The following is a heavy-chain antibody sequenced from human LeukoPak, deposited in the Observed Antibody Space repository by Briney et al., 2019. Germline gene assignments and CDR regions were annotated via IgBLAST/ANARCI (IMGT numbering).Heavy chain of an antibody. Sequence: GASVKVSCKASGYTFTGYYMHWVRQAPGQGLEWMGWINPNSGGTNYAQKFQGRVTMTRDTSISTAYMELRSLRSDDTAVYYCARDYPRFDYGDYDRNFDYWGQGTLVTVSS. V-gene: IGHV1-2*02. CDR2: INPNSGGT. CDR3: ARDYPRFDYGDYDRNFDY. CDR1: GYTFTGYY. D-gene: IGHD4-17*01. J-gene: IGHJ4*02.